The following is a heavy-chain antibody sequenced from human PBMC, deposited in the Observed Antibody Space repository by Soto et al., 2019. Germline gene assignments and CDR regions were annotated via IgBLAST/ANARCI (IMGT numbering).Heavy chain of an antibody. CDR1: GGSFSGYY. CDR2: INHSGST. Sequence: QVQLQQWGAGLLKPSETLSLTCAVYGGSFSGYYWSWIRQPPGKGLAWIGEINHSGSTNYNPSLKSRVTISVDTSKNQCSLKLSSVTAADTAVYYCASQIAVASYGMDVWGQGTTVTVSS. CDR3: ASQIAVASYGMDV. D-gene: IGHD6-19*01. J-gene: IGHJ6*02. V-gene: IGHV4-34*01.